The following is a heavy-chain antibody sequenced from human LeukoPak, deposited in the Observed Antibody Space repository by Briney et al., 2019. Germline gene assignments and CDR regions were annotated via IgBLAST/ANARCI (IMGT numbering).Heavy chain of an antibody. CDR2: IYSGGST. CDR3: ARGTPYYYGSGSNLYYYYGMDV. CDR1: GFTVSSNY. D-gene: IGHD3-10*01. V-gene: IGHV3-66*02. J-gene: IGHJ6*02. Sequence: GGSLRLSCAASGFTVSSNYMSWVRQAPGKGLEGVSVIYSGGSTYYADSVKGRFTISRDNSQNTLYLQMNSLRAEDTAVYYCARGTPYYYGSGSNLYYYYGMDVWGQGTTVTVSS.